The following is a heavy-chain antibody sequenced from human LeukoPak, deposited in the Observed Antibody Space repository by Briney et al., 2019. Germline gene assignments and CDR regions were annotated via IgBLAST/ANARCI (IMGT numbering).Heavy chain of an antibody. D-gene: IGHD3-10*01. Sequence: SVTVSCKASGGTFSSYAISWVRQAPGQGLEWMGRIIPIFGTANYAQKFQGRVTITTDESTSTAYMELSSLRSEDTAVYYCARVRGIYGSGIFDIWGQGTMVTVSS. V-gene: IGHV1-69*05. CDR2: IIPIFGTA. CDR1: GGTFSSYA. J-gene: IGHJ3*02. CDR3: ARVRGIYGSGIFDI.